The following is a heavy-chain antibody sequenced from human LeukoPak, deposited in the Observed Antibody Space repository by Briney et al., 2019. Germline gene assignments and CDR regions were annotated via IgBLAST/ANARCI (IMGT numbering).Heavy chain of an antibody. V-gene: IGHV4-39*01. D-gene: IGHD2-8*01. CDR3: ARTNYYFYYMDV. J-gene: IGHJ6*03. CDR1: GGSISGNDYY. Sequence: SETLSLTCTVSGGSISGNDYYWGWIRQPPGKGLEWIGSIYYSGSTYYNPSLKSRVTISVETSKNQFFLRLSSVTAADTAMYYCARTNYYFYYMDVWGRGTTVTVSS. CDR2: IYYSGST.